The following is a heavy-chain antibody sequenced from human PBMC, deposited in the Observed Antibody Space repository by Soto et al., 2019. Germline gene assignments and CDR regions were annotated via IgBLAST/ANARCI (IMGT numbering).Heavy chain of an antibody. D-gene: IGHD1-20*01. CDR3: ASLAPNNPVLDAFDI. V-gene: IGHV3-7*03. CDR1: GFTFSSYW. Sequence: GGSLRLSCAASGFTFSSYWMSWVRQAPGKGLEWVANIKQDGSEKYYVDSVKGRFTISRDNAKNSLYLQMNSLRAEDTAVYYCASLAPNNPVLDAFDIWGQGTMVTVSS. CDR2: IKQDGSEK. J-gene: IGHJ3*02.